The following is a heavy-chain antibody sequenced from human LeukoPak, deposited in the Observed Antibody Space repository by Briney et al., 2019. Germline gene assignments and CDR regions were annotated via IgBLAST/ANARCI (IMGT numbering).Heavy chain of an antibody. CDR3: ARKAGYSYGRHYYYMDV. CDR2: INHSGST. CDR1: GGSFSGYY. V-gene: IGHV4-34*01. Sequence: SETLSLTCAVYGGSFSGYYWSWIRQPPGKGLEWIGEINHSGSTNYNPSLKSRVTMSVDTSKNQFSLKLSSVTAADTAVYYCARKAGYSYGRHYYYMDVWGKGTTVTVSS. D-gene: IGHD5-18*01. J-gene: IGHJ6*03.